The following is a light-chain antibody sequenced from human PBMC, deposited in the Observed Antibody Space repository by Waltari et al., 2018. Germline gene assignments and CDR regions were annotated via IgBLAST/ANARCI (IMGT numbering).Light chain of an antibody. Sequence: EIEMTQSPATLSVSPGERVTLSCRASQSVGNYLAWYQQRPGQAPRLLIYGASTRATDISDRFSGSGSGTDFTLTISALQSEDLAVYYCHQYNHWPTFTFGQGTKLQIE. J-gene: IGKJ2*01. V-gene: IGKV3-15*01. CDR2: GAS. CDR3: HQYNHWPTFT. CDR1: QSVGNY.